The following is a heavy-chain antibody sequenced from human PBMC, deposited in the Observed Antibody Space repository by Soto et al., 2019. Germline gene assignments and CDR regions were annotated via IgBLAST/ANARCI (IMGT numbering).Heavy chain of an antibody. CDR3: ASSSPYYYGMDV. D-gene: IGHD6-6*01. CDR1: GGSISSYY. Sequence: QVQLQESGPGLVKPSETLSLTCTVSGGSISSYYWSWIRQPPGKGLEWIGYIYYSGSTNYNPSLKSRVTISVDTSKNQFSLKLSSVTAADKAVYYCASSSPYYYGMDVWGQGTTVTVSS. V-gene: IGHV4-59*01. J-gene: IGHJ6*02. CDR2: IYYSGST.